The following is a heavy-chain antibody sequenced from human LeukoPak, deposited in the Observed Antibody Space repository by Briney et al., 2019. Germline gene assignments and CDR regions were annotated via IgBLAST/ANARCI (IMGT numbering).Heavy chain of an antibody. CDR2: IYYSGST. V-gene: IGHV4-59*01. Sequence: SETLSLTCTVSGGSISSYYWSWIRQPPGKGLEWIGYIYYSGSTNYNPSLKSRVTISVDTSKNQFSLKLSSVTAADTAVYYCARGFFSGSSGPDYWGQGTLVTVSS. CDR1: GGSISSYY. CDR3: ARGFFSGSSGPDY. D-gene: IGHD3-10*01. J-gene: IGHJ4*02.